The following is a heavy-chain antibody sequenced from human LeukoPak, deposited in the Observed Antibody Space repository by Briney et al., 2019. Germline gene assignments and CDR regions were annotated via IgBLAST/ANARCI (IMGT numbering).Heavy chain of an antibody. CDR1: GGSFSGYY. V-gene: IGHV4-34*01. D-gene: IGHD6-13*01. Sequence: PSETLSLNCAVYGGSFSGYYWSWLRQPPGKGLEWIGEINHSGSTNYNPSLKSRVTISVDTSKNQFSLKLSSVTAADTAVYYCAGEQQLVLDAFDIWGQGTMVTVSS. CDR3: AGEQQLVLDAFDI. CDR2: INHSGST. J-gene: IGHJ3*02.